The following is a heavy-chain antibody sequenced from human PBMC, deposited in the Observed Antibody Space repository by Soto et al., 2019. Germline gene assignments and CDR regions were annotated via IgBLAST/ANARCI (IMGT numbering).Heavy chain of an antibody. CDR2: INPSGGAT. J-gene: IGHJ6*04. CDR3: ARDKEQVPTARAV. V-gene: IGHV1-2*02. CDR1: GYSFSGSY. Sequence: ASVKLSCKAAGYSFSGSYMHWVRQAPGQGLEWMGWINPSGGATIYAEKFEGRVTMTRDTSITTAYMELRRLRSDDTAVYYCARDKEQVPTARAVSVKGAAVTVSA.